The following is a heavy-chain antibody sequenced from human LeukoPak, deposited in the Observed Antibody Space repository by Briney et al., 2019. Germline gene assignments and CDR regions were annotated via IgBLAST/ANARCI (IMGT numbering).Heavy chain of an antibody. CDR1: GYSFTNCW. J-gene: IGHJ5*02. D-gene: IGHD7-27*01. Sequence: GESLKISCKGSGYSFTNCWIGWVRQMPGKGLEWMGIIYPGDSDITYSPSFQGQVTISADKSISTAYLQWDSLKASDTAMYYCARHSGVGPYNCFDPWGQGTLVTVSS. CDR2: IYPGDSDI. CDR3: ARHSGVGPYNCFDP. V-gene: IGHV5-51*01.